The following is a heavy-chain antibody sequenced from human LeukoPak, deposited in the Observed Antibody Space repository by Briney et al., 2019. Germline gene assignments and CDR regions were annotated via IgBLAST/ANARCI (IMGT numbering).Heavy chain of an antibody. Sequence: SETLSLTCAVYGGSFSGYCWTWIRQPPGKGLEWIGEINYSGNTNYNPSLKSRVTMSVDTSKNQFSLKLSSVTAADTAVYYCARGGGSTNWFDPWGQGTLVTVSS. CDR2: INYSGNT. D-gene: IGHD3-10*01. V-gene: IGHV4-34*01. CDR1: GGSFSGYC. CDR3: ARGGGSTNWFDP. J-gene: IGHJ5*02.